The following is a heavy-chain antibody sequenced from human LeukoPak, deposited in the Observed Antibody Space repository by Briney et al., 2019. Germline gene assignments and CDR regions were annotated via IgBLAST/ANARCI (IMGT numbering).Heavy chain of an antibody. CDR2: ISWNSGSI. V-gene: IGHV3-9*01. CDR1: GFTFSSYW. D-gene: IGHD5-12*01. Sequence: GGSLRLSCAASGFTFSSYWMHWVRQAPGKGLEWVSGISWNSGSIGYADSVKGRFTISRDNAKNSLYLQMNSLRAEDTALYYCAKETSGYASEIDYWGQGTLVTVSS. J-gene: IGHJ4*02. CDR3: AKETSGYASEIDY.